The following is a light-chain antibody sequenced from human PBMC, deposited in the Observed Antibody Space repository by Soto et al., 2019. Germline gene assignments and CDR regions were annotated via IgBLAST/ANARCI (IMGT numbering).Light chain of an antibody. Sequence: DIQMTQSPSSLSASVGDRVTVTCRPSQSVTIYLNWYQQKPGKAPKLLIYGASSLQSGVPSRFSGSGSGTDFTLTINSLQPEDFATYYCQQSFSTPYTFGQRTKLEIK. CDR2: GAS. CDR1: QSVTIY. V-gene: IGKV1-39*01. CDR3: QQSFSTPYT. J-gene: IGKJ2*01.